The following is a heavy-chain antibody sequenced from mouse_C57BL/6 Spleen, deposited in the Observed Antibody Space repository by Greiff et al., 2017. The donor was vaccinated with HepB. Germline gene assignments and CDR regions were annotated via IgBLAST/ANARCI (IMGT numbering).Heavy chain of an antibody. CDR2: IHPNSGST. D-gene: IGHD2-4*01. CDR3: ARHYDYAFAY. CDR1: GYTFTSYW. J-gene: IGHJ3*01. V-gene: IGHV1-64*01. Sequence: QVQLQQPGAELVKPGASVKLSCKASGYTFTSYWMHWVKQRPGQGLEWIGMIHPNSGSTNYNEKFKSKATLTVNKSSSTAYMQLSSLTSEDSAVYYCARHYDYAFAYWGQGTLVTVSA.